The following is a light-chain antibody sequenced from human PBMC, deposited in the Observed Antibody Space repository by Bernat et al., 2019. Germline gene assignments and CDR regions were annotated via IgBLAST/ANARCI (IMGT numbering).Light chain of an antibody. CDR2: VAS. CDR3: QQRDHWPPGAT. CDR1: QSVSTN. Sequence: IVLTQSPATLSLSPGERATLSCRASQSVSTNLAWYQQKLGQTPRLLIYVASNRATGIPARFSGSGSGTDCTLTISRLETEDFAVYYCQQRDHWPPGATFGQGTKVEFK. V-gene: IGKV3-11*01. J-gene: IGKJ1*01.